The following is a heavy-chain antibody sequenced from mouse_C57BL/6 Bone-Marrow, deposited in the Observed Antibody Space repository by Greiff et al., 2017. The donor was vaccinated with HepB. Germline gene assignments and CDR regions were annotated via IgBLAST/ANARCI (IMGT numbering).Heavy chain of an antibody. V-gene: IGHV1-81*01. CDR2: IYPRSGNT. Sequence: QVQLQQSGAELARPGASVKLSGKASGNTLTSYGIGGGRQRTGQGLEGMGEIYPRSGNTNYNEKFKGKATLTADKSSSTAYMELRSLTSEDSAVYFCARRGLTGSYAMDYWGQGTSVTVSS. CDR1: GNTLTSYG. J-gene: IGHJ4*01. D-gene: IGHD4-1*01. CDR3: ARRGLTGSYAMDY.